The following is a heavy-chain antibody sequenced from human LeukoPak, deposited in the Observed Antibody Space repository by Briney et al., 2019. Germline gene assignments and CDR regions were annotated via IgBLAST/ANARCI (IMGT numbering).Heavy chain of an antibody. CDR3: ARRGVVPAARRQFDY. D-gene: IGHD2-2*01. J-gene: IGHJ4*02. Sequence: PSETLSLTCAVYGWSFSGYSWSWMRQPPGKGLEWMGGINHSGSTNYYPSLKGRVTISVDTSKNQFSLKLNSVTAADTAVYYCARRGVVPAARRQFDYWGQGTLVTVSS. CDR1: GWSFSGYS. CDR2: INHSGST. V-gene: IGHV4-34*01.